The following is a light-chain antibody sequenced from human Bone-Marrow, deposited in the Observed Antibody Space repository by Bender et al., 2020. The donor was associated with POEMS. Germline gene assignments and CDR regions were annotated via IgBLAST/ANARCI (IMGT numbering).Light chain of an antibody. J-gene: IGLJ2*01. Sequence: YELTQPPSVSLSPGQTARITCSGDLLPKQYASWYQQKPGQAPVLLIYKDIERPSGIPERFSASSSGSTVTLTISGVREEDEAAYYCQSADNSGSSVIFGGGTKVAVL. CDR1: LLPKQY. CDR3: QSADNSGSSVI. V-gene: IGLV3-25*03. CDR2: KDI.